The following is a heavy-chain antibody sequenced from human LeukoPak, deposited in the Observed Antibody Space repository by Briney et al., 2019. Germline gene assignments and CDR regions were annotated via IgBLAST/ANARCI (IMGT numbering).Heavy chain of an antibody. V-gene: IGHV4-59*11. D-gene: IGHD6-13*01. Sequence: PSETLSLTCTVSGGSISSHYWSWIRQPPGKGLEWIGYVYYSGSTNYNPSLKSRVTISLDTSKNQFSLKLTSVTAADTAVYYCARRVAATGIYALDIWGQGTMVTVSS. J-gene: IGHJ3*02. CDR1: GGSISSHY. CDR2: VYYSGST. CDR3: ARRVAATGIYALDI.